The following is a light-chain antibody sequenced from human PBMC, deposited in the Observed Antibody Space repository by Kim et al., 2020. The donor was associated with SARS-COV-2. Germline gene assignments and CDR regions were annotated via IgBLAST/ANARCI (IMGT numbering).Light chain of an antibody. CDR3: CSYARGSAYV. CDR1: NSDVGGYNY. CDR2: DVI. J-gene: IGLJ1*01. V-gene: IGLV2-14*03. Sequence: GQSITITCTGTNSDVGGYNYVSLYPQLPGKAPKLLVYDVINRPSGVSNRFSGSKSGKTASLTISGLQAEDEADYYCCSYARGSAYVFGPGTKVTVL.